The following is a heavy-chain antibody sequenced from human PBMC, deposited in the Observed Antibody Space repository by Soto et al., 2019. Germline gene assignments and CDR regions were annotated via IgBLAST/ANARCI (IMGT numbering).Heavy chain of an antibody. CDR2: ISSSSSTI. CDR3: ASIAVAGSYYFDY. V-gene: IGHV3-48*02. Sequence: ESGGGLVQPGGSLRLSCAASGFTFSSYSMNWVRQAPGKGLEWVSYISSSSSTIYYADSVKGRFTISRDNAKNSLYLQMNSLRDEDTAVYYCASIAVAGSYYFDYWGQGTLVTVSS. D-gene: IGHD6-19*01. J-gene: IGHJ4*02. CDR1: GFTFSSYS.